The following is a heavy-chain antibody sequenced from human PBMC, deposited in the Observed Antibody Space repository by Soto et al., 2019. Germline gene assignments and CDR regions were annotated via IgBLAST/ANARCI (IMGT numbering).Heavy chain of an antibody. Sequence: GGSLRLSCAASGFTFSSYSMNWVRQAPGKGLEWVSYISSSSSTIYYADSVKGRFTISRDNAKNSLYLQMNSLRAEDTAVYYCARDEQIDYWGQGTRVTVSS. CDR2: ISSSSSTI. V-gene: IGHV3-48*01. D-gene: IGHD6-13*01. CDR3: ARDEQIDY. J-gene: IGHJ4*02. CDR1: GFTFSSYS.